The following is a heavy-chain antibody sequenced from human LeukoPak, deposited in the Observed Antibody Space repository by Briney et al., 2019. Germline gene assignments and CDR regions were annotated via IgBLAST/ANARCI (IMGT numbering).Heavy chain of an antibody. V-gene: IGHV1-69*13. CDR3: ASLYCSGGSCYFDY. J-gene: IGHJ4*02. D-gene: IGHD2-15*01. CDR1: GGTFSSYA. Sequence: ASVKVSCKASGGTFSSYAISWVRQAPGQGLEWMGGIIPIFGTANYAQKFQGRVTITADESTSTAYMELSSLRSEGTAVYYCASLYCSGGSCYFDYWGQGTLVTVSS. CDR2: IIPIFGTA.